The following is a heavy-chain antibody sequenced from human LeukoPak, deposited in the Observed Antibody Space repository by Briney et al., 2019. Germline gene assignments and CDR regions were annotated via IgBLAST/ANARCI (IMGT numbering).Heavy chain of an antibody. Sequence: ASVKVSCKASGYTFTSYAISWVRQAPGQGLEWMGGIIPIFGTANYAQKFQGRVTITADESTSTAYMELSSLRSEDTAVYYCARVLYSSGWYLYYYYGMDVWGQGTTVTVSS. J-gene: IGHJ6*02. V-gene: IGHV1-69*13. D-gene: IGHD6-19*01. CDR1: GYTFTSYA. CDR3: ARVLYSSGWYLYYYYGMDV. CDR2: IIPIFGTA.